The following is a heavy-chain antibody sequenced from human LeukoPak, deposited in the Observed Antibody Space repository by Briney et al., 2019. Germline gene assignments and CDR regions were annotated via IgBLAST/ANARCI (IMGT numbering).Heavy chain of an antibody. CDR3: ARDGAYDDASGYRADF. J-gene: IGHJ4*02. CDR1: GFTFSDYY. D-gene: IGHD3-22*01. V-gene: IGHV3-11*01. CDR2: ISHSGATV. Sequence: KPGGSLRLSCTASGFTFSDYYMNWFRQTPGKGPEWLLYISHSGATVQYADSVRGRFTVSRDNHKNTLYLQMTSLRVEDTAVYYCARDGAYDDASGYRADFWGQGTLVTVSS.